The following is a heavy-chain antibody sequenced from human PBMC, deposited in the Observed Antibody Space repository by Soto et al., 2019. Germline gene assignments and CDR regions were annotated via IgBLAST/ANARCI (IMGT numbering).Heavy chain of an antibody. CDR3: ARANCISTSCYIDY. CDR2: ISAYNGNT. CDR1: GYTFTSYH. Sequence: ASLKVSCKASGYTFTSYHITWVRQAPGQGLEWMGWISAYNGNTNYAQNFQGRVSMTTDSSTTTAYMELRNLRSDDTAVYYCARANCISTSCYIDYWGQGTLVTVSS. V-gene: IGHV1-18*01. D-gene: IGHD2-2*02. J-gene: IGHJ4*02.